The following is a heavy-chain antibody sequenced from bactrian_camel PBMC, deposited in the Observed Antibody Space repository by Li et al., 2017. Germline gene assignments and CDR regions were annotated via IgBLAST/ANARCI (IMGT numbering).Heavy chain of an antibody. J-gene: IGHJ4*01. CDR2: IDSVGST. Sequence: VQLVESGGDSVQAGTSPSLSCAASGYPVSIACMAWFRQAPGKEREGVADIDSVGSTTYASPVQGRFTISNDSAKATLFLQMEDLKPDDTAMCVCAVADSAGDCYSASEYNYWGQGTQVTVS. CDR3: AVADSAGDCYSASEYNY. V-gene: IGHV3S10*01. D-gene: IGHD2*01. CDR1: GYPVSIAC.